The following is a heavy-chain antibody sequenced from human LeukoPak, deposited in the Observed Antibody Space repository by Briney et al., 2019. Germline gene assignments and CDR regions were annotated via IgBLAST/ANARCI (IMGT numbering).Heavy chain of an antibody. Sequence: GGSLRLSCAASRFTFSSYSMNWVRQAPGKGLEWVSSISSSGSYIYYADSVKGRFTISRDNPKNSLYLQMNSLRAEDTALYYCARGCDSESCTLFHSWGQGTLVTVSS. D-gene: IGHD1-26*01. CDR2: ISSSGSYI. CDR3: ARGCDSESCTLFHS. V-gene: IGHV3-21*04. J-gene: IGHJ4*02. CDR1: RFTFSSYS.